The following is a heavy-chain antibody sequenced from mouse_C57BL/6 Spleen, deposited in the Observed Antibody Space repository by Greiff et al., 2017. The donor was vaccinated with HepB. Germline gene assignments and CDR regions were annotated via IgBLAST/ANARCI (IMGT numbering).Heavy chain of an antibody. J-gene: IGHJ2*01. CDR2: ISSGGSYT. Sequence: EVKLQESGGDLVKPGGSLKLSCAASGFTFSSYGMSWVRQTPDKRLEWVATISSGGSYTYYPDSVKGRFTISRDNAKNTLYLQMSSLKSEDTAMYYCARHEGAVVVYFDYWGQGTTLTVSS. D-gene: IGHD1-1*01. CDR3: ARHEGAVVVYFDY. V-gene: IGHV5-6*01. CDR1: GFTFSSYG.